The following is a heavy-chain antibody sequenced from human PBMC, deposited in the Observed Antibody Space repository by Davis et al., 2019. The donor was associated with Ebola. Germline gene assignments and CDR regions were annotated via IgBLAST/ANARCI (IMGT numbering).Heavy chain of an antibody. D-gene: IGHD4-17*01. CDR3: ARGNYGDYIVLSYYNMDV. Sequence: SETLSLTCTVSGGSISSYYWSWIRQPPGKGLEWIGYIYYSGSTHYNPSLKSRVIMSVDTPKNQFSLKLSSVTAADTAVYYCARGNYGDYIVLSYYNMDVWGQGTTVTVSS. CDR1: GGSISSYY. CDR2: IYYSGST. V-gene: IGHV4-59*01. J-gene: IGHJ6*02.